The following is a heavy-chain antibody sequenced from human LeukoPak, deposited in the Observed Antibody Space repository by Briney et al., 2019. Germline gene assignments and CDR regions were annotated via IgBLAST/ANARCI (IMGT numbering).Heavy chain of an antibody. CDR2: IKSKTDGGTT. V-gene: IGHV3-15*01. J-gene: IGHJ6*03. CDR3: AKGGSKYCSSTSCYLPPGYYYYYMDV. D-gene: IGHD2-2*01. CDR1: GFTFSNAW. Sequence: GGSLRLSCAAPGFTFSNAWMSWVRQAPGKGLEWVGRIKSKTDGGTTDYAAPVKGRFTISRDDSKNTLYLQMNSLKTEDTAVYYCAKGGSKYCSSTSCYLPPGYYYYYMDVWGKGTTVTVSS.